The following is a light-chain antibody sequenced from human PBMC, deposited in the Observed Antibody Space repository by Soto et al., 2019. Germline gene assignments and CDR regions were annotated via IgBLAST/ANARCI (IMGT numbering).Light chain of an antibody. CDR3: SSYTSSSTVV. CDR2: EVS. V-gene: IGLV2-14*01. CDR1: SSDVGGYKY. Sequence: QSALTQPASVSGSPGQSITISCTGTSSDVGGYKYVSWYQQHPGKAPKLMIYEVSYRPSGVSNRFSGSKSGNTASLTISGLQAEDEAHYYCSSYTSSSTVVFGGGTQLTVL. J-gene: IGLJ2*01.